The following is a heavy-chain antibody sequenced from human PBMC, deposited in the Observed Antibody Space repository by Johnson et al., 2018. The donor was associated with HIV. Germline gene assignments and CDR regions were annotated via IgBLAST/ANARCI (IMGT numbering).Heavy chain of an antibody. CDR2: IYSGGST. D-gene: IGHD4-17*01. Sequence: VQLVESGGGLVQPGGSLRLSCAASGFIVSSNYMNWVRQAPGKGLEWVSVIYSGGSTYHADSVKGRVIISRDNSKNTLYLQMNSLRAEDTAVYDCAKGNGDYRSDAFDIWGQGTMVTVSS. CDR3: AKGNGDYRSDAFDI. CDR1: GFIVSSNY. J-gene: IGHJ3*02. V-gene: IGHV3-66*01.